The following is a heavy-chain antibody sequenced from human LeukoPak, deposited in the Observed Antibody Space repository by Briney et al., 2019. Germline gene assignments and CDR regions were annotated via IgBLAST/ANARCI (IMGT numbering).Heavy chain of an antibody. Sequence: GGSLRLPCAASGFTFSAFGMDWVRQAPGRGLEWVASIWYDGSKKYYSDSVKGRFIISRDDSKNTVYLQMNSLRAEDTAVYYCARRHFYDYDTSGILDYWDQGTLVTVSS. J-gene: IGHJ4*02. CDR3: ARRHFYDYDTSGILDY. D-gene: IGHD3-22*01. CDR2: IWYDGSKK. V-gene: IGHV3-33*01. CDR1: GFTFSAFG.